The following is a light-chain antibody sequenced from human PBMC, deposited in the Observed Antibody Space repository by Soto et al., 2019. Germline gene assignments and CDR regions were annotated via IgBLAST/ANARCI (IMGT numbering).Light chain of an antibody. J-gene: IGKJ3*01. CDR3: QQYGSSFT. CDR2: GAS. V-gene: IGKV3-20*01. Sequence: EIVLTQSPGTLSLSPGERATLSCRVSQSVSSSYLAWYQQKPGQAPRLLIYGASNRATGIPDRFSGSGSGTDFTLTISRLEPEEFAVYYCQQYGSSFTFGPGTKVDIK. CDR1: QSVSSSY.